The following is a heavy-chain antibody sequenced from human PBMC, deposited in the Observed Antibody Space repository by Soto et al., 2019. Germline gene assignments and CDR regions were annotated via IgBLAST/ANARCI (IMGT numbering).Heavy chain of an antibody. D-gene: IGHD1-1*01. V-gene: IGHV4-59*01. Sequence: QVQLQESGPGLVKPSETLSLTCTVSGGSISSYYWSWIRQPPGKGLEWIGYIYSSGSTNYNPSLKXXVXIXXDTSKNQFSLKLSSVTAADAAVYYCASRWNDAFDIWGQGTMVTVSS. J-gene: IGHJ3*02. CDR3: ASRWNDAFDI. CDR2: IYSSGST. CDR1: GGSISSYY.